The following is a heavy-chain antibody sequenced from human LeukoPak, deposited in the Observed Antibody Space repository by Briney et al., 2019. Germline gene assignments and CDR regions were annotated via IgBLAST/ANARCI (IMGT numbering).Heavy chain of an antibody. V-gene: IGHV3-49*04. D-gene: IGHD3-22*01. CDR2: IRSKAYGGTT. CDR3: TRNSSGYSYGYYYMDV. CDR1: GFTFGVYA. Sequence: TGGSLRLSCTAPGFTFGVYAMSWVRQAPGKGLEWVGVIRSKAYGGTTEYAASVKGRFTISREDCTSITYLQMNSLKAEDTAVYYCTRNSSGYSYGYYYMDVWGKGTTVTVSS. J-gene: IGHJ6*03.